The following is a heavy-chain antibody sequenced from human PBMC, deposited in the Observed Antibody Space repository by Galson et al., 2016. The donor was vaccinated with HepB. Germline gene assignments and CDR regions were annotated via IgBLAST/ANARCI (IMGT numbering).Heavy chain of an antibody. V-gene: IGHV1-2*02. CDR3: ARGGSRIEASGTFDY. CDR2: INVNNGGT. CDR1: GYPFIGYH. J-gene: IGHJ4*02. D-gene: IGHD6-13*01. Sequence: SVKVSCKASGYPFIGYHMHWLRQAPGQGLEWLGWINVNNGGTRYAQKFKGRVSMTRDTSINTAYLEVSGLTSDDTALYYCARGGSRIEASGTFDYWGQGTLVTVSS.